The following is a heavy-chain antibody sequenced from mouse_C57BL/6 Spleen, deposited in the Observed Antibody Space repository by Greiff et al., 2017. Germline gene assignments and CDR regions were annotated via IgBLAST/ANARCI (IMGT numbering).Heavy chain of an antibody. V-gene: IGHV1-82*01. CDR1: GYAFSSSW. CDR3: ARERTTVFSYFDY. Sequence: QVQLQQSGPELVKPGASVKISCKASGYAFSSSWMNWVKQRPGKGLEWIGRIYPGDGDTNYNGKFKGKATLTADKSSSTAYMQLSSLTSEDSAVYFCARERTTVFSYFDYWGQGTTLTVSS. CDR2: IYPGDGDT. J-gene: IGHJ2*01. D-gene: IGHD1-1*01.